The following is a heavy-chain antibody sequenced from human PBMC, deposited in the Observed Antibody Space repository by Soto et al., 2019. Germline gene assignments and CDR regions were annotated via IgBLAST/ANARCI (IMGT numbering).Heavy chain of an antibody. CDR3: ARDRGSSSLDY. CDR1: GFTFSSYG. Sequence: QVQLVESGGGVVQPGRSLRLSCAASGFTFSSYGMHWVRQAPGKGLEWVAVIWYDGSNKYYADSVKGRFTISRDNSKNTLYLQMNSLRAEDTAVYYCARDRGSSSLDYWCQGTLVTVSS. V-gene: IGHV3-33*01. CDR2: IWYDGSNK. D-gene: IGHD6-13*01. J-gene: IGHJ4*02.